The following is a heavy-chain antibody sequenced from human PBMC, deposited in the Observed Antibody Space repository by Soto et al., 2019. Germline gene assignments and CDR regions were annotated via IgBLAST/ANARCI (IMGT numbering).Heavy chain of an antibody. J-gene: IGHJ3*02. V-gene: IGHV1-18*01. CDR1: GYTFTSYG. CDR2: ISAYNGNT. CDR3: ARDAAAGPGAFDI. D-gene: IGHD6-13*01. Sequence: ASVQVSCKASGYTFTSYGIRWVRQAPGQGLEWMGWISAYNGNTNYAQKLQGRVTMTTDTSTRTAYMELRSLRSADTAVYYCARDAAAGPGAFDIWGQGTMVTVSS.